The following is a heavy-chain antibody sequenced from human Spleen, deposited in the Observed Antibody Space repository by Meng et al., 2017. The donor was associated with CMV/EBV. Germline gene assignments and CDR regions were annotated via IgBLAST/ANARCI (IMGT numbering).Heavy chain of an antibody. Sequence: SVKVSCKASGGTFSSYAISWVRQAPGQGLEWMGGIIPIFGTANYAQKFQGRVTITTDESTSTAYMELSSLRSEDTAVYYCAREVLWFGELPEREYGMDVWGQGTTVTVSS. CDR1: GGTFSSYA. D-gene: IGHD3-10*01. CDR2: IIPIFGTA. CDR3: AREVLWFGELPEREYGMDV. J-gene: IGHJ6*02. V-gene: IGHV1-69*05.